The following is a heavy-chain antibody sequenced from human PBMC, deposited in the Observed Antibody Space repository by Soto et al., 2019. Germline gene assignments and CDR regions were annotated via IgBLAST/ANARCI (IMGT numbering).Heavy chain of an antibody. Sequence: SETLSLTCTVSGVSIISYYWSWILQPPGKGLEWIGYIYYSGSTNYNPSLKSRVTISVDTSKNQFSLKLRSVNTADTAVYFCARGREDVLAGIGPRWMWLASWCQGTRVTVFS. CDR2: IYYSGST. J-gene: IGHJ5*01. CDR1: GVSIISYY. V-gene: IGHV4-59*01. CDR3: ARGREDVLAGIGPRWMWLAS. D-gene: IGHD1-26*01.